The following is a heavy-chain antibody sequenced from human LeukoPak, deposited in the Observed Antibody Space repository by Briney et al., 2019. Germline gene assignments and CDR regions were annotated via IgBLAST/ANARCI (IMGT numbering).Heavy chain of an antibody. CDR2: TYFRSKWIH. Sequence: SHTLSLTCAISGDSVSSSTSAWSWISQSPSRGLEWLGRTYFRSKWIHDYALSVRGRITINPDTSKNQVSLQLNSMTPEDTAIYYCARNFSPDFDYWGQGTLVTVSS. CDR1: GDSVSSSTSA. CDR3: ARNFSPDFDY. J-gene: IGHJ4*02. V-gene: IGHV6-1*01. D-gene: IGHD1-14*01.